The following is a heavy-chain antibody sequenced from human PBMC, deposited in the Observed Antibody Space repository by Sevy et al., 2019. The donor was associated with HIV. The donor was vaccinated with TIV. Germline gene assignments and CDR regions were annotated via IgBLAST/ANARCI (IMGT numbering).Heavy chain of an antibody. CDR2: INWNGGST. V-gene: IGHV3-20*04. J-gene: IGHJ4*02. CDR1: GFTFDDYG. D-gene: IGHD3-10*01. CDR3: ARGVLLWFGELLRGYYFDY. Sequence: GGSLRLSCAASGFTFDDYGMSWVRQAPGKGLEWVSGINWNGGSTGYADSVKGRFTISRDNAKNSLYLQMNSLRAEDTALYYCARGVLLWFGELLRGYYFDYWGQGTLVTVSS.